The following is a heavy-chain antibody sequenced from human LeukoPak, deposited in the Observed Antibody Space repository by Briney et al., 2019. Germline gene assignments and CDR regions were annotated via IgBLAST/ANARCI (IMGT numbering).Heavy chain of an antibody. J-gene: IGHJ4*02. CDR2: IYYSGST. V-gene: IGHV4-39*01. Sequence: PSETLSLTCTVSGGSISSSSYSWGWIRQPPGKGLEWIGSIYYSGSTYYNPSLKSRVTISVDTSKNQFSLKLSSVTAADTAVYYCARQGSSGYPLCYDWGQGTLVTVSS. CDR3: ARQGSSGYPLCYD. CDR1: GGSISSSSYS. D-gene: IGHD3-22*01.